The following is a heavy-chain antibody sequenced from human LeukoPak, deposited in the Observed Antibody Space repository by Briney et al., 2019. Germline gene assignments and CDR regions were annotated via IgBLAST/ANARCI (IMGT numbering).Heavy chain of an antibody. D-gene: IGHD1-7*01. Sequence: GASVKVSCKVSGYTLTELSMHWVRQAPGKGLEWMGGFDPEDGETINAQKFQGRVTMTEDTSTDTAYMELSSLRSEDTAVYYCATKPYNWNYGSLDYWGQGTLVTVSS. V-gene: IGHV1-24*01. CDR1: GYTLTELS. CDR3: ATKPYNWNYGSLDY. J-gene: IGHJ4*02. CDR2: FDPEDGET.